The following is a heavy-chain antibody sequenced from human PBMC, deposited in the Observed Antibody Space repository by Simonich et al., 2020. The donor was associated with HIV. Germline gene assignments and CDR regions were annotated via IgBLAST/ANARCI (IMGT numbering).Heavy chain of an antibody. CDR1: GGSFSGYY. CDR3: ARRHPTTVTTPYFDY. D-gene: IGHD4-17*01. J-gene: IGHJ4*02. CDR2: INHSGRT. V-gene: IGHV4-34*01. Sequence: QVQLQQWGAGLLKPSETLSLTCAVYGGSFSGYYWSWIRQPPGKGLEWIGEINHSGRTNYNQSLKSRVTISVDTSNNQFSLKLSSVTAADTAVYYCARRHPTTVTTPYFDYWGQGTLVTVSS.